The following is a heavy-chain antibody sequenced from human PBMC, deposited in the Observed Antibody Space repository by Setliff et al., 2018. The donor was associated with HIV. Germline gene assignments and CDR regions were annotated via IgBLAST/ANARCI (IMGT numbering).Heavy chain of an antibody. Sequence: SVTLSLPCGVCGYSLTSGDYWSWIRQPPVKGLGGNGSIYYSGSTNYNPSLKSRVTISVDTSKNQFSLKLSSVTAADTAVYYCARVGGRGGSSWYLGTKMGRKYGMDVWGQGTTVTVSS. J-gene: IGHJ6*02. CDR1: GYSLTSGDY. V-gene: IGHV4-38-2*01. CDR2: IYYSGST. CDR3: ARVGGRGGSSWYLGTKMGRKYGMDV. D-gene: IGHD6-13*01.